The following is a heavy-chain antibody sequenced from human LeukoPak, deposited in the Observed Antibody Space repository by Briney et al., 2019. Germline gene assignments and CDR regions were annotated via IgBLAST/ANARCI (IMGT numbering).Heavy chain of an antibody. CDR1: GGSITSYY. Sequence: SETLSLTCTVSGGSITSYYWSWIRQPPAKGLEWIGYIYYSGSTYYNPSLKSRLTISVDTSKNQFSLKLSSVTAADTAVYYCASSGRVPHCGGDCFSGWFDPWGQGTLVTVSS. CDR3: ASSGRVPHCGGDCFSGWFDP. J-gene: IGHJ5*02. V-gene: IGHV4-59*04. CDR2: IYYSGST. D-gene: IGHD2-21*02.